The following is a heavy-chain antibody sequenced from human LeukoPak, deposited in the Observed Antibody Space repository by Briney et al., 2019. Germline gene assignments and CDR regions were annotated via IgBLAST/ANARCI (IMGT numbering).Heavy chain of an antibody. CDR1: GFIFSNAW. CDR2: IKSEPNGGTT. J-gene: IGHJ5*02. V-gene: IGHV3-15*07. D-gene: IGHD3-16*01. Sequence: GGSLRLSCAGSGFIFSNAWMNWVRQAPGKGLEWVGRIKSEPNGGTTDYNVAVKGRFIVSRDDSKNTVYLQMNSLKSEDTAVYYCATGGYEFDAWGQGTLVTVSS. CDR3: ATGGYEFDA.